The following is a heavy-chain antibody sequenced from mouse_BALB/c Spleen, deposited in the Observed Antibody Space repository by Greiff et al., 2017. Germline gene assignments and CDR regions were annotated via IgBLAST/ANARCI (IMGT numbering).Heavy chain of an antibody. CDR2: IWGDGST. Sequence: VQGVESGPGLVAPSQSLSITCTVSGFSLTGYGVNWVRQPPGKGLEWLRMIWGDGSTAYNSALKSRLSISKDNSKSQVFLKMNSLQTDDTARYYCARRGNYPYWYFDVWGAGTTVTVSS. CDR1: GFSLTGYG. D-gene: IGHD2-1*01. CDR3: ARRGNYPYWYFDV. V-gene: IGHV2-6-7*01. J-gene: IGHJ1*01.